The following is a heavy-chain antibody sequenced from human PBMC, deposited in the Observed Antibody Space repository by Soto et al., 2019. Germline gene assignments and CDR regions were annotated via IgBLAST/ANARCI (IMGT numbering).Heavy chain of an antibody. CDR1: GYTFTSYG. J-gene: IGHJ6*02. Sequence: GASVKVSCKASGYTFTSYGITWVRQAPGQGLEWVGWISPYDGDTHQGQTLQGRVTMTTDTSTRTAHMELSSLRSEDTAVYYCARGVKVVPEGMDVWGQGTTVTVSS. CDR2: ISPYDGDT. CDR3: ARGVKVVPEGMDV. D-gene: IGHD2-2*01. V-gene: IGHV1-18*01.